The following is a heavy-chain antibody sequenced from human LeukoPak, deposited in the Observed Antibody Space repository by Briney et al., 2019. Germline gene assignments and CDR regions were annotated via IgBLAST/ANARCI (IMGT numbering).Heavy chain of an antibody. V-gene: IGHV3-9*03. CDR3: AKARSPGIAAPYDAFDI. CDR1: GFTFDDYA. J-gene: IGHJ3*02. CDR2: ISWNSGSI. Sequence: GGSLRLSCAASGFTFDDYAMHWVRQAPGKGLEWVSGISWNSGSIGYADSVKGRFTISRDNAKNSLYLQMNSLRAEDMALYYCAKARSPGIAAPYDAFDIWGQGTMVTVSS. D-gene: IGHD6-13*01.